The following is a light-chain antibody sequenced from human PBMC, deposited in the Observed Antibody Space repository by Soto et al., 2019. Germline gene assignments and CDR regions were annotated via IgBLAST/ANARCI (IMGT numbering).Light chain of an antibody. J-gene: IGKJ2*01. Sequence: EIVLTQSPGTLSLSPGERATLSCRASLSIKSRYLAWYQQTPGQAPRLLVYGSSNRATGIPDRFTGSGSGTDFTLTISGLEPEDFAVYYCQQYGGALPYTFGQGTKLEIK. V-gene: IGKV3-20*01. CDR3: QQYGGALPYT. CDR1: LSIKSRY. CDR2: GSS.